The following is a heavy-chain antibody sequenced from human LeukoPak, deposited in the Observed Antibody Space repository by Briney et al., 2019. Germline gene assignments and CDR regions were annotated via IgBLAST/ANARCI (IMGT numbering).Heavy chain of an antibody. V-gene: IGHV4-30-4*08. J-gene: IGHJ4*02. D-gene: IGHD5-24*01. CDR2: IYYSGST. CDR3: ASGGYKTHFDY. Sequence: SETLSLTCTVSGGSISSGDYYWSWVRQPPGKGLEWIGYIYYSGSTYYNPSLKSRVTISVDTSKNQFSLKLSSVTAADTAVYYCASGGYKTHFDYWGQGTLVTVSS. CDR1: GGSISSGDYY.